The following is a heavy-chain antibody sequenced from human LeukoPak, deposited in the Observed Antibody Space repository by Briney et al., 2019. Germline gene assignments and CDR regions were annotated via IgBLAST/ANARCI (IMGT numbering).Heavy chain of an antibody. D-gene: IGHD2-2*01. CDR2: IYTSGST. J-gene: IGHJ4*02. V-gene: IGHV4-61*02. CDR3: ARGGYCSSTSCYDY. Sequence: PSETLSLTCTVSGGSISSGSYYWSWIRQPAGKGLAWIGRIYTSGSTNYNPSLKSRVTISVDTSKNQFSLKLSSVTAADTAVYYCARGGYCSSTSCYDYWGQGTLVTVSS. CDR1: GGSISSGSYY.